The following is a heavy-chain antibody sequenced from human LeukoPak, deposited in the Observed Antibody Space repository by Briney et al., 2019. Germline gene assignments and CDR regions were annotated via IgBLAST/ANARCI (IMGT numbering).Heavy chain of an antibody. D-gene: IGHD3-10*01. V-gene: IGHV4-30-4*08. CDR2: IYYSGST. CDR1: GGSISSGDYS. J-gene: IGHJ3*02. CDR3: ARWFGELGAFDI. Sequence: PSQTLSLTCTVSGGSISSGDYSWSWIRQPPGKGLEWIGYIYYSGSTYYNPSLKSRVTISVDTSENQFSLKLSSVTAADTAVYYCARWFGELGAFDIWGQGTMVTVSS.